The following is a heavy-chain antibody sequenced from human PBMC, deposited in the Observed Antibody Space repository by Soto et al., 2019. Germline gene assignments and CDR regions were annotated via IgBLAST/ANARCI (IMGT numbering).Heavy chain of an antibody. D-gene: IGHD6-13*01. J-gene: IGHJ5*02. Sequence: QVQLVESGGGVVQPGRSLRLSCAASGFTFSSYGMHWVRQAPGKGLEWVAVIWYDGSNKYYADSVKGRFTISRDNSKNTLYLQMNSLRAEDTAVYYCARDGYSSSWTSYWFDPWGQGTLVTVSS. CDR2: IWYDGSNK. CDR1: GFTFSSYG. V-gene: IGHV3-33*01. CDR3: ARDGYSSSWTSYWFDP.